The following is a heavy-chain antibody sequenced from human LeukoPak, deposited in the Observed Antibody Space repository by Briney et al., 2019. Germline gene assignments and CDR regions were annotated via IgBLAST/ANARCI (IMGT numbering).Heavy chain of an antibody. CDR2: IHYNAST. V-gene: IGHV4-31*03. J-gene: IGHJ4*02. CDR3: ARQITDYYLVY. CDR1: GDCISSSYYY. Sequence: SQTLSLTCTVSGDCISSSYYYWSWIHQRPGTGLEYIVYIHYNASTYYNPSLKSRLTMSVDTSKNQFSLNLSSVTAADTAVYYCARQITDYYLVYWGEGTLVTVSS. D-gene: IGHD1-14*01.